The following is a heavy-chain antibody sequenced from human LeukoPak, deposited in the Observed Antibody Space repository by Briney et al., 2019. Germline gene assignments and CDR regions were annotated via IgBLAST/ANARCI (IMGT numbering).Heavy chain of an antibody. CDR1: GYTFTSYY. Sequence: ASVKVSCKASGYTFTSYYMHWVRQAPGEGLEWMGIINPSGGSTSYAQKFQGRVTVTRDTSTNTAYMELSSLRSEDSAVYYCATYTKDFGDRPRWFDPWGQGTLVTVSS. CDR3: ATYTKDFGDRPRWFDP. CDR2: INPSGGST. D-gene: IGHD4/OR15-4a*01. V-gene: IGHV1-46*01. J-gene: IGHJ5*02.